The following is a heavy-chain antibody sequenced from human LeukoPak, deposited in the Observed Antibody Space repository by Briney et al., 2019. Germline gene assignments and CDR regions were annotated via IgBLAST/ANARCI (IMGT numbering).Heavy chain of an antibody. Sequence: GGSLRLSCAASGFTFSSYWMSWVRQAPGKGLEWVANIKQDGSEKYYVDSVKGRFTIPRDNAKNSLYLQMNSLRAEDTAVYYCARVRSSGWLTKYYFDYWGQGTLVTVSS. D-gene: IGHD6-19*01. J-gene: IGHJ4*02. CDR3: ARVRSSGWLTKYYFDY. CDR1: GFTFSSYW. CDR2: IKQDGSEK. V-gene: IGHV3-7*01.